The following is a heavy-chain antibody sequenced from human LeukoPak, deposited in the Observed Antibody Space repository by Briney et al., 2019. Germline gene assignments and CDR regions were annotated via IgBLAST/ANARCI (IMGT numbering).Heavy chain of an antibody. D-gene: IGHD3-10*01. V-gene: IGHV3-72*01. Sequence: GGSLRLSWAASGFSITDYYMDWVRQAPGKGLEWVGRTRNTAYSYTTEYAASVRGRFTISRDDSKNLLSLQMNSLKSEDTAVYYCARDSGEMGLDYWGQGTLVAVSS. CDR3: ARDSGEMGLDY. CDR2: TRNTAYSYTT. CDR1: GFSITDYY. J-gene: IGHJ4*02.